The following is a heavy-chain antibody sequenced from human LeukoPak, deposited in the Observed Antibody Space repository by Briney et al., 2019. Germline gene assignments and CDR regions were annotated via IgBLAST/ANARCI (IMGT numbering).Heavy chain of an antibody. J-gene: IGHJ4*02. V-gene: IGHV4-39*07. Sequence: SETLSLTCTVSGGSISSSSYYWGWIRQPPGKGLEWIGSIYYSGSTYYNPSLKSRVTISVDTSKNQFSLKLSSVTAADTAVYYCARDSTVAGYFDYWGQGTLVTVSS. D-gene: IGHD6-19*01. CDR2: IYYSGST. CDR3: ARDSTVAGYFDY. CDR1: GGSISSSSYY.